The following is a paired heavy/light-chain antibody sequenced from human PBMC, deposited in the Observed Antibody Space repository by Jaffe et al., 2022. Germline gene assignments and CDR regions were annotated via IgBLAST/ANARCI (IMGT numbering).Heavy chain of an antibody. CDR2: INPSGGST. Sequence: QVQLVQSGAEVKKPGASVKVSCKASGYTFTSYYMHWVRQAPGQGLEWMGIINPSGGSTSYAQKFQGRVTMTRDTSTSTVYMELSSLRSEDTAVYYCARDLFVGHCRGGSCYSANFDYWGQGTLVTVSS. J-gene: IGHJ4*02. CDR1: GYTFTSYY. CDR3: ARDLFVGHCRGGSCYSANFDY. D-gene: IGHD2-15*01. V-gene: IGHV1-46*01.
Light chain of an antibody. CDR3: MQATQFPSYT. CDR1: QSLVHSDGNTY. CDR2: KIS. Sequence: DIVMTQTPLSSPVTLGQPASISCRSSQSLVHSDGNTYLSWLQQRPGQPPRLLIYKISNRFSGVPDRFSGSGAGTDFTLKISRVEAEDVGVYYCMQATQFPSYTFGQGTKLEIK. J-gene: IGKJ2*01. V-gene: IGKV2-24*01.